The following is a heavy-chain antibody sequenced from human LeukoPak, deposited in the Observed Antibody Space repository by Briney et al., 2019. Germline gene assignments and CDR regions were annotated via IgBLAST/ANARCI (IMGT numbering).Heavy chain of an antibody. CDR3: ARDSYNNVDY. CDR2: TDTEGTST. CDR1: GFTFSAYW. D-gene: IGHD5-24*01. J-gene: IGHJ4*02. V-gene: IGHV3-74*01. Sequence: GGSLRLSCAASGFTFSAYWMHWVRQAPGQGLVWVSRTDTEGTSTHYADSVKGRFTVSRDDAKNTVYLQMNSLRAEDTAVYYCARDSYNNVDYWGQGTLVTVSS.